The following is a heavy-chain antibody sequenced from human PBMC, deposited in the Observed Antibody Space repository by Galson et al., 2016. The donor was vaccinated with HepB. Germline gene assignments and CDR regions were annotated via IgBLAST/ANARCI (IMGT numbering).Heavy chain of an antibody. Sequence: SLRLSCAASGFTFSSYAMSWVRQAPGKGLEWVSAISGSGGSTYYADSVKGRFTISRDNSKNTLHLRMNSLRGADTAVYYCAKELRRDCSVYYLGGGYFDYWGQGTLVTVSS. V-gene: IGHV3-23*01. J-gene: IGHJ4*02. CDR1: GFTFSSYA. CDR2: ISGSGGST. CDR3: AKELRRDCSVYYLGGGYFDY. D-gene: IGHD3-22*01.